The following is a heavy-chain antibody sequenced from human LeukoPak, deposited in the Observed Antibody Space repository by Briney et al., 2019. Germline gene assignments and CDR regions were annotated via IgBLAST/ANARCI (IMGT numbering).Heavy chain of an antibody. CDR2: ISGSGSST. Sequence: PGGSLRLSCAASGFTFNSYALSWVRQAPGKGLEWVSVISGSGSSTYYADSVKGRFTISRDNFKNTLYLQMNSLRAEDTAVYYCAKVLGFDNPSGYNYWGQGTLVTVSS. CDR1: GFTFNSYA. CDR3: AKVLGFDNPSGYNY. J-gene: IGHJ4*02. D-gene: IGHD3-3*01. V-gene: IGHV3-23*01.